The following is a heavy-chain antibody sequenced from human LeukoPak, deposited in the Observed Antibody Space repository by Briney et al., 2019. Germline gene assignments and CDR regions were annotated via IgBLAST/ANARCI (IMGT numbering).Heavy chain of an antibody. CDR3: ARDAYYYDSSGYYPEYFQH. V-gene: IGHV4-34*01. D-gene: IGHD3-22*01. Sequence: PSETLSLTCAVYGGSFSGYYWSWIRQPPGKGLEWIGEINHSGSTNYNPSLKSRVTISVDTSKNQFSLKLSSVTAADTAVYYCARDAYYYDSSGYYPEYFQHWGQGTLVTVSS. J-gene: IGHJ1*01. CDR2: INHSGST. CDR1: GGSFSGYY.